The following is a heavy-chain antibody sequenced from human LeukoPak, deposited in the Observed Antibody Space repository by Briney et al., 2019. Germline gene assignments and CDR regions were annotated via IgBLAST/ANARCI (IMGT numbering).Heavy chain of an antibody. CDR2: ISSSSSYI. CDR3: ARDHPTNYDFWFYYYGMDV. Sequence: GGSLRLSCAASGFTFSSYSMNWVRQAPGKGLEWVSSISSSSSYIYYADSVKGRFTISRDNAKNSLYPQMNSLRAEDTAVYYCARDHPTNYDFWFYYYGMDVWGQGTTVTVSS. CDR1: GFTFSSYS. D-gene: IGHD3-3*01. V-gene: IGHV3-21*01. J-gene: IGHJ6*02.